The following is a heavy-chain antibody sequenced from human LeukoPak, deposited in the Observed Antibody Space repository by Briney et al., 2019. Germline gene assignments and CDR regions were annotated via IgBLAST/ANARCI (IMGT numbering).Heavy chain of an antibody. Sequence: GESLKISCKGSGYNFTSHWIGWVRQMPGKGLEWMGIIYPGDSDSRQSPSLRGQVTVSADKSINTAYLQWNSLKASDTAMYYCARRDYYDSSGIVDYWGQGTLVTVSS. CDR1: GYNFTSHW. D-gene: IGHD3-22*01. V-gene: IGHV5-51*01. J-gene: IGHJ4*02. CDR2: IYPGDSDS. CDR3: ARRDYYDSSGIVDY.